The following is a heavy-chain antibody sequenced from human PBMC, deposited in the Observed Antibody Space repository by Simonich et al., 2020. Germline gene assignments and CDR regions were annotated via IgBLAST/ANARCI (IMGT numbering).Heavy chain of an antibody. CDR1: GGSISSYY. J-gene: IGHJ6*03. CDR3: ARGGRYCSSTSCYYYYYMDV. Sequence: QVQLQESGPELVKPSETLSLTCTVSGGSISSYYWSWIRQPPGKGLEWIGYIYYSGSTNYNPSLKSRVTISVDTSKNQFSLKLSSVTAADTAVYYCARGGRYCSSTSCYYYYYMDVWGKGTTVTVSS. CDR2: IYYSGST. V-gene: IGHV4-59*12. D-gene: IGHD2-2*01.